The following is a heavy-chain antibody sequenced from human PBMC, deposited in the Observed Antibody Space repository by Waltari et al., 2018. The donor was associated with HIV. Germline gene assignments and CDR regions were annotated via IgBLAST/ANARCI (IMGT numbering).Heavy chain of an antibody. CDR1: GFSLSTDEVA. Sequence: QITLRESGPAQIKPTQTLTLTCTFSGFSLSTDEVAVGWIRTPPGKALEWLALIYWDDDKRYSPSLKRRLTITKDTSKNQVFLTMTNMDPMDTATYYCAHSPATVGVYIPRLGASIEPYFDYWGQGALLTVSS. V-gene: IGHV2-5*02. CDR3: AHSPATVGVYIPRLGASIEPYFDY. D-gene: IGHD3-10*01. CDR2: IYWDDDK. J-gene: IGHJ4*02.